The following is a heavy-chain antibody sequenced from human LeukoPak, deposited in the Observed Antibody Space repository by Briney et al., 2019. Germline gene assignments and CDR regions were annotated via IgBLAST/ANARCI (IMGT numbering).Heavy chain of an antibody. J-gene: IGHJ6*03. D-gene: IGHD3-10*01. CDR2: IIPIFGTA. CDR3: ARVAYGSGSYYTRPKNASTQIYYYMDV. CDR1: GGAFSSYA. Sequence: ASVKVSCKAPGGAFSSYAISWVRQAPGQGLEWMGGIIPIFGTANYAQKFQGRVTITADESTSTAYMELSSLRSEDTAVYYCARVAYGSGSYYTRPKNASTQIYYYMDVWGKGTTVTISS. V-gene: IGHV1-69*13.